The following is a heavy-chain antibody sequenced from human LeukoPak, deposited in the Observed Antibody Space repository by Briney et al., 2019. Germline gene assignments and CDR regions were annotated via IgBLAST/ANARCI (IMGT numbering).Heavy chain of an antibody. CDR1: GYTFTSYG. Sequence: ASVKVSCKASGYTFTSYGISWVRQAPGQGLEWMGWISAYNGNTNYAQKLQGRVTMTTDTSTSTAYMELSSLRSEDTAVYYCARGSLSGYYAPTGYWGQGTLVTVSS. CDR2: ISAYNGNT. CDR3: ARGSLSGYYAPTGY. D-gene: IGHD3-9*01. V-gene: IGHV1-18*01. J-gene: IGHJ4*02.